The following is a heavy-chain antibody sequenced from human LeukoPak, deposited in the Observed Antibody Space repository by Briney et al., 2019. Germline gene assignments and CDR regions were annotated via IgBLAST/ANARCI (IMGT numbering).Heavy chain of an antibody. CDR1: GGSFSGYY. Sequence: NPSETLSLTCAVYGGSFSGYYWSWIRQPPGKGLEWIGEINHSGSTNYNPSLKSRVTISVDTSKNQFSLKLSSVTAADTAVYYCARDAPPSPYCSGGSCYSRLLPHYYYYYMDVWGKGTTVTVSS. CDR3: ARDAPPSPYCSGGSCYSRLLPHYYYYYMDV. CDR2: INHSGST. V-gene: IGHV4-34*01. J-gene: IGHJ6*03. D-gene: IGHD2-15*01.